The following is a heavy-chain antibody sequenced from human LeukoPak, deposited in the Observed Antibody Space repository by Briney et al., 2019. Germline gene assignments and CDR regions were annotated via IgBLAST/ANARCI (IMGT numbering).Heavy chain of an antibody. Sequence: ASVKVSCKASGYTFTSYGISWVRQAPGQGLEWMGWISAYNGNTNYAQKLQGRVTMTTDTSTSTAYMELRSLRSDDTAVYYCARDLFRGWYADHLDYWGQGTLVTVSS. J-gene: IGHJ4*02. CDR3: ARDLFRGWYADHLDY. D-gene: IGHD6-19*01. CDR2: ISAYNGNT. V-gene: IGHV1-18*01. CDR1: GYTFTSYG.